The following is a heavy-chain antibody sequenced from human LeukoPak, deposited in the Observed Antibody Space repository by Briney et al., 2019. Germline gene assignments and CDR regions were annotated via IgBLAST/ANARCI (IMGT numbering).Heavy chain of an antibody. Sequence: PGGSLRLSCAASGFTFSSYAMSWVRQAPGKGLEWVSAISGSGGSTYYADSVKGRFTTSRDNSKNTLYLQMNSLRAEDTAVYYCAKDRANDYSNYGGSYYFDYWGQGTLVTVSS. CDR2: ISGSGGST. D-gene: IGHD4-11*01. CDR3: AKDRANDYSNYGGSYYFDY. CDR1: GFTFSSYA. V-gene: IGHV3-23*01. J-gene: IGHJ4*02.